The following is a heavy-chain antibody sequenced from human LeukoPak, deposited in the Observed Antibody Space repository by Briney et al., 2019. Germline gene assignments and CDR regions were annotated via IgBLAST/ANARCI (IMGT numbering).Heavy chain of an antibody. D-gene: IGHD6-13*01. CDR2: INHSGST. CDR3: ARGIGYSSSWYRRNWFDP. CDR1: GGSFSGYY. Sequence: SEILSLTCAVYGGSFSGYYWSWIRQPPGKGLEWIGEINHSGSTNYNPSLKSRVTISVDTSKNQFSLKLSSVTAADTAVHYCARGIGYSSSWYRRNWFDPWGQGTLVTVSS. V-gene: IGHV4-34*01. J-gene: IGHJ5*02.